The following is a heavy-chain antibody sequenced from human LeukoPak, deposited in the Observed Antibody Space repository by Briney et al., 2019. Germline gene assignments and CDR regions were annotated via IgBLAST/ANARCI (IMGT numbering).Heavy chain of an antibody. D-gene: IGHD3-10*01. CDR2: ISSSGSTI. Sequence: GGSLRLSCAVPGSTFSNYEINWVRQAPGKGLEWISYISSSGSTIYYADSVKGRFTISRDNAKNSLYLQMNSLRAEDTAVHYCARDRTGYYGSGSYYMGWFDPWGQGTLVTVSS. CDR3: ARDRTGYYGSGSYYMGWFDP. J-gene: IGHJ5*02. CDR1: GSTFSNYE. V-gene: IGHV3-48*03.